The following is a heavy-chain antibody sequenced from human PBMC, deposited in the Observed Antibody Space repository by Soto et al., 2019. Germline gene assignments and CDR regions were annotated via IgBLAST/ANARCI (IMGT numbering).Heavy chain of an antibody. Sequence: PSETLSLTCTVSGDSISTFYWSWIRQPPGKGLEWIGYIHYSGSTNYNPSLKSQVIISVDTSKNQFSLKLSSVTAADTAVYSCARVPSNRFDYWGQGTLVTVSS. CDR2: IHYSGST. D-gene: IGHD2-2*01. J-gene: IGHJ4*02. CDR1: GDSISTFY. CDR3: ARVPSNRFDY. V-gene: IGHV4-59*12.